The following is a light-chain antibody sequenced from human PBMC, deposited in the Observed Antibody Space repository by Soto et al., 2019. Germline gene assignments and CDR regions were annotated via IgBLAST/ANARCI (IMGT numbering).Light chain of an antibody. V-gene: IGKV3-15*01. CDR2: GAS. CDR3: QQYNNWPRGYT. CDR1: QSVSSN. Sequence: EIVMTQSPATLSVSPGERATLSCRASQSVSSNLAWYQQKPGQAPRLLIYGASTRATGIPARFSGSGSGTEFTLTISSLQPEDFAVYYCQQYNNWPRGYTFGQGTKLEIK. J-gene: IGKJ2*01.